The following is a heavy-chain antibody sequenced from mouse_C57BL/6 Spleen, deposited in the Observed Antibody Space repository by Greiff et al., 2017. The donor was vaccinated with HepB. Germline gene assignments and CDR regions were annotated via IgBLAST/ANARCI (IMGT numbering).Heavy chain of an antibody. CDR2: IYPRSGNT. V-gene: IGHV1-81*01. Sequence: QVHVKQSGAELARPGASVKLSCKASGYTFTSYGISWVKQRTGQGLEWIGEIYPRSGNTYYNEKFKGKATLTADKSSSTAYMELRSLTSEDSAVYFCASTTVVATGDWYFDVWGTGTTVTVSS. J-gene: IGHJ1*03. CDR3: ASTTVVATGDWYFDV. CDR1: GYTFTSYG. D-gene: IGHD1-1*01.